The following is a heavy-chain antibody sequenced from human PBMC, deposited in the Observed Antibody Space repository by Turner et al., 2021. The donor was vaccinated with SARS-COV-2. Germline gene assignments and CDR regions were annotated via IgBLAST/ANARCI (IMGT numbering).Heavy chain of an antibody. J-gene: IGHJ4*02. CDR2: VHPYGTT. D-gene: IGHD3-3*01. CDR3: ARGDDPRKSGVV. CDR1: GGSLSGYY. V-gene: IGHV4-34*01. Sequence: QVQPQQWGARQMKSSETLSLICAVNGGSLSGYYWTWIREPPGKGLEWIGEVHPYGTTYYNPSLNIRVSWSVDSCRNQFSLKLNSVTAADTAFYYCARGDDPRKSGVVWGQGTLVTVSS.